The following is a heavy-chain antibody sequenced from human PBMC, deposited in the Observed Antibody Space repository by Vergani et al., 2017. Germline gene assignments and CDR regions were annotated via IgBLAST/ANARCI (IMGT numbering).Heavy chain of an antibody. V-gene: IGHV5-51*01. Sequence: EVQLVQSGAEVKTPGESLKISCKGSGYSFTSYWIGWVRQMPGKGLEWMGIIYPGDSDTRYSPSFQGQVTISADKSISTAYLQWSSLKASDTAMYYCARVYCRGMSCAGTDYFYHIDVWGKGTTVTVS. CDR3: ARVYCRGMSCAGTDYFYHIDV. J-gene: IGHJ6*03. D-gene: IGHD3/OR15-3a*01. CDR1: GYSFTSYW. CDR2: IYPGDSDT.